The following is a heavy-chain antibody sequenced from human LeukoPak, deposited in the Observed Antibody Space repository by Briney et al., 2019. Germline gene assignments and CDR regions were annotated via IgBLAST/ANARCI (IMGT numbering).Heavy chain of an antibody. D-gene: IGHD4-17*01. J-gene: IGHJ4*02. CDR1: GYTFTNYW. CDR2: IFPGDSDT. V-gene: IGHV5-51*01. CDR3: ARGDYGDYRVFYTLFDY. Sequence: GESLKISCKGSGYTFTNYWIGWVRQMPGKGLEWMGIIFPGDSDTRYSPSFQGQVTISADKSISTAYLQWRSLKASDTAMYYCARGDYGDYRVFYTLFDYWGQGTLVTVSS.